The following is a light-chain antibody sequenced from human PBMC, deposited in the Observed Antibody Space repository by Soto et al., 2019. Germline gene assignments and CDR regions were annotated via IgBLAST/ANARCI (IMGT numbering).Light chain of an antibody. CDR1: QSVSSY. J-gene: IGKJ4*01. CDR2: DTS. CDR3: QPYNNWPLT. V-gene: IGKV3-15*01. Sequence: IVLTQSPATLSVSPGERATLSCSASQSVSSYLAWYQQKPGQAPRLLIYDTSTRATGVPTRFSGSSSGAEFTLTINSLQSEDFAVYYCQPYNNWPLTFGGGTKV.